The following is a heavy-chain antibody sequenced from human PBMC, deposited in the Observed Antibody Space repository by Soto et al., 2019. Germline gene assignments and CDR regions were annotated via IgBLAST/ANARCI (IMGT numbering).Heavy chain of an antibody. CDR1: GFSFSVYA. V-gene: IGHV3-30-3*01. D-gene: IGHD3-22*01. CDR2: ISPNGNNQ. CDR3: ASGAAFYYDTSRY. Sequence: VELVESGGGVVQSGGSLRLSCAAPGFSFSVYALHWIRQAPGEGLEWVAVISPNGNNQYYADSVKGRFTISRDTSKSTLSLQMTSLRPEDTAVYYCASGAAFYYDTSRYWGQGTLVTVSS. J-gene: IGHJ4*02.